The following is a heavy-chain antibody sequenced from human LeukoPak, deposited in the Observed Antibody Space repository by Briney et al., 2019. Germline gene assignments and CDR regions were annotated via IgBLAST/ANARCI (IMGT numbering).Heavy chain of an antibody. D-gene: IGHD3/OR15-3a*01. CDR3: ARQTGSGLFTLP. J-gene: IGHJ4*02. V-gene: IGHV4-39*01. Sequence: PSETLSLTCTVSGVSISSSNSYWGWIRQPLGKGLEWIGSIYYTGNTYYNASLKSRVTISIDTSNNQISLRLISVTATDTAMYYCARQTGSGLFTLPGGQGTLVTVSS. CDR2: IYYTGNT. CDR1: GVSISSSNSY.